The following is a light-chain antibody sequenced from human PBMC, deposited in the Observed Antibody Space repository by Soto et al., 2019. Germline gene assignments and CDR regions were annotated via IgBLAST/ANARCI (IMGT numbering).Light chain of an antibody. J-gene: IGKJ1*01. V-gene: IGKV1-5*01. CDR3: QPYNRYSRT. Sequence: DIQMTQSPSTLSGSVGDRVTIACVASQSIISFLALYQQKPWKAPKFLIYDASSFESGVPSRFSCSGSGTGFILSTRSLQPEDFATYSYQPYNRYSRTFGQGTKVDIK. CDR1: QSIISF. CDR2: DAS.